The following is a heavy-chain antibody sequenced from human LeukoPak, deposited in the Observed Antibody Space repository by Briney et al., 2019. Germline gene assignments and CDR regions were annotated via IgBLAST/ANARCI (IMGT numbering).Heavy chain of an antibody. J-gene: IGHJ4*02. CDR3: AREAAGERFFDY. V-gene: IGHV1-2*02. CDR2: INPNSGGT. D-gene: IGHD2-21*01. CDR1: GYTFTGYY. Sequence: ASVKVSCKASGYTFTGYYMHWVRQAPGQGLEWMGWINPNSGGTNYAQKFQGRVTMTRDTSISTAYMELSRLRSDDTAVYYCAREAAGERFFDYWGQGTLVTVSS.